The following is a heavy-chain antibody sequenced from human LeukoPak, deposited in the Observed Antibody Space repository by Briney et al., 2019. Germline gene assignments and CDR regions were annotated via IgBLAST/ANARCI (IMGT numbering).Heavy chain of an antibody. CDR2: INPNSGGT. V-gene: IGHV1-2*04. CDR3: ARDSETYGSGSYYNYYGMDV. J-gene: IGHJ6*02. CDR1: GYTFTDYY. Sequence: GASVKVSCKASGYTFTDYYMHWVRQAPGQGLEWMGWINPNSGGTNYAQKFQGWVTMTRDTSISTAYMELSRLRPDDTAVYYCARDSETYGSGSYYNYYGMDVWGQGTTVTVS. D-gene: IGHD3-10*01.